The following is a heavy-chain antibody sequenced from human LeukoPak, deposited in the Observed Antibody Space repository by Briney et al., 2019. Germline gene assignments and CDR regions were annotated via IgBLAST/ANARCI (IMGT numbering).Heavy chain of an antibody. Sequence: ASVKVSCKASGYTFTSYGISWVRQAPGQGLEWMGWISAYNGNTNYAQKLQGRVTMTTDTSTSTAYMELRSLRSDDTAVYYCARMYYYDSSGYYPDAFDIWGQGTMVTVSS. CDR3: ARMYYYDSSGYYPDAFDI. CDR2: ISAYNGNT. V-gene: IGHV1-18*01. J-gene: IGHJ3*02. D-gene: IGHD3-22*01. CDR1: GYTFTSYG.